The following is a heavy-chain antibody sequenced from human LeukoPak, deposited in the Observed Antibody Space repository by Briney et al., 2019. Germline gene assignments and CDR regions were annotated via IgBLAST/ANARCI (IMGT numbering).Heavy chain of an antibody. CDR3: TTGGERFLEWLLFDY. Sequence: GGSLRLSCAASGFTFSNAWMSWVRQAPGKGLEWVGRIKSKTDGGTTDYAAPVKGRFTISRDDSKNTLYLQMNNLKTEDTAVYYCTTGGERFLEWLLFDYWGQGTLVTVSS. CDR1: GFTFSNAW. D-gene: IGHD3-3*01. V-gene: IGHV3-15*01. J-gene: IGHJ4*02. CDR2: IKSKTDGGTT.